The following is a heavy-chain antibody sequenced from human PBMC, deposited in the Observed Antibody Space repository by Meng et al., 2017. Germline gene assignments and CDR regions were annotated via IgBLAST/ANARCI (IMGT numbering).Heavy chain of an antibody. CDR3: VLWFGELSFDY. Sequence: VQLVDAGVEVKKPGSWVKVPCKASGGTFSSYAISWVRQAPGQGLEWMGGIIPIFGTANYAQKFQGRVTITADKSTSTAYMELSSLRSEDTAVYYCVLWFGELSFDYWGQGTLVTVSS. D-gene: IGHD3-10*01. CDR2: IIPIFGTA. V-gene: IGHV1-69*06. CDR1: GGTFSSYA. J-gene: IGHJ4*02.